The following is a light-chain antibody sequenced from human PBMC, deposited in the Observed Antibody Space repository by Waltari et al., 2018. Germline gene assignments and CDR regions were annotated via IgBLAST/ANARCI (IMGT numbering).Light chain of an antibody. CDR2: EAS. CDR3: YSIDSSGNHRGV. V-gene: IGLV3-10*01. Sequence: SYELTQPPSVSVSPGQTARITCSGDALPKKYAYWYQQKSDQAPVVVIYEASNRPSGIPEGFSGSTSGTMSTLTISGAQVEDEADYYCYSIDSSGNHRGVFGGGTKLSV. J-gene: IGLJ3*02. CDR1: ALPKKY.